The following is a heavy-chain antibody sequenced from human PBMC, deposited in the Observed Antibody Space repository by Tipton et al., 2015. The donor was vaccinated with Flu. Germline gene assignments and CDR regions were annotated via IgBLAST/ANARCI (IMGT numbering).Heavy chain of an antibody. Sequence: LSLTCAASGFNFSSYGMHWVRQAPGKGLEWVAVIWHDGSKQYYADSVKGRFTISRDNSMNTLYLRMNSLRAEDTAVYYCARDGRGNYYDSSGYLTYWGQGTLVTVSS. CDR1: GFNFSSYG. J-gene: IGHJ4*02. D-gene: IGHD3-22*01. CDR2: IWHDGSKQ. V-gene: IGHV3-33*01. CDR3: ARDGRGNYYDSSGYLTY.